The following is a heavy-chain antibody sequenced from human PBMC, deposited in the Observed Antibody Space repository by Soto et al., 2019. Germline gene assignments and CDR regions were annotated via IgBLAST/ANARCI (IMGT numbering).Heavy chain of an antibody. CDR1: GYTFTSYG. V-gene: IGHV1-18*01. CDR2: ISAYNGNT. CDR3: ARDLGGSYYAPVDY. Sequence: QVQLVQSGAEVKKPGASVKVSCKASGYTFTSYGISWVRQAPGQGLEWMGWISAYNGNTKYAQKLQGRVNMTTDTSTSTAYMGQRSLRSDDTAVYYCARDLGGSYYAPVDYWGQGTLVTVSS. D-gene: IGHD1-26*01. J-gene: IGHJ4*02.